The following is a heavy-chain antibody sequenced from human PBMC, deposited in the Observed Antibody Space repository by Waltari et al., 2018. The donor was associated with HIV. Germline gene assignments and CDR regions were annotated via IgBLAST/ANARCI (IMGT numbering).Heavy chain of an antibody. CDR1: GGSFSGYH. V-gene: IGHV4-34*01. D-gene: IGHD2-8*02. CDR2: VNDSGST. J-gene: IGHJ4*02. CDR3: ARVPTLVYFDY. Sequence: QVQLQQWGAGLLKTSETLSLTCAVYGGSFSGYHWSWIRQPPGKGLEWIGEVNDSGSTKYNPSLKGRATISADTSKNQFSLKLSSVTAADTAVYYCARVPTLVYFDYWGQGNLVTVSS.